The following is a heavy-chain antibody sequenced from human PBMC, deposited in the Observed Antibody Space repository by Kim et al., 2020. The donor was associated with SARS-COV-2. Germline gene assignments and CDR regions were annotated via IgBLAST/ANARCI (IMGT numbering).Heavy chain of an antibody. Sequence: GESLKISCKGSGYSFTSYWIGWVRQMPGKGLEWMGIIYPGDSDTRYSPSFQGQVTISADKSISTAYLQWSSLKASDTAMYYCARQHYDFFGRRRGMDVWGQGTTVTVSS. CDR2: IYPGDSDT. J-gene: IGHJ6*02. D-gene: IGHD3-3*01. CDR3: ARQHYDFFGRRRGMDV. CDR1: GYSFTSYW. V-gene: IGHV5-51*01.